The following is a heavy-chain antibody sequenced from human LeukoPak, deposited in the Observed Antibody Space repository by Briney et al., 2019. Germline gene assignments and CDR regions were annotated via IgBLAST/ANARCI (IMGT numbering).Heavy chain of an antibody. CDR2: IFYSGST. V-gene: IGHV4-39*07. Sequence: SETLSLICTVSGGSISTSSYYWGWVRQPPGKGLEWIGNIFYSGSTYYSPSLKSRVTISLDTSKNQFSLKLSSVTAADTAVYYCASGSYSFYYFDYWGQGTLVTVSS. CDR3: ASGSYSFYYFDY. D-gene: IGHD1-26*01. J-gene: IGHJ4*02. CDR1: GGSISTSSYY.